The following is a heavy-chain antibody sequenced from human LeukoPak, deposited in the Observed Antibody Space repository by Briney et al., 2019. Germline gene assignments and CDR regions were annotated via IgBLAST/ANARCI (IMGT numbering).Heavy chain of an antibody. CDR2: IYYSGST. J-gene: IGHJ4*02. D-gene: IGHD6-6*01. CDR1: GGSISSSSYY. Sequence: SETLSLTCTVSGGSISSSSYYWGWIRQPPGKGLEWIGSIYYSGSTYYNPSLKSRVTISVDTSKNQFSLKLSSVTAADTAVYYCARPHHSSSGGYYFDYWGQGTLVTVSP. CDR3: ARPHHSSSGGYYFDY. V-gene: IGHV4-39*01.